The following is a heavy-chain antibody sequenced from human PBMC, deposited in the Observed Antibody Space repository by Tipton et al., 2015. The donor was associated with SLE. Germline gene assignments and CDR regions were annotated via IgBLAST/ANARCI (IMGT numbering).Heavy chain of an antibody. Sequence: SLRLSCAASGFSLSPDGMHWFPQAPGKGLEWVAVIWFDGTNENYVDSVKGRLTISRGDSKNTLYLQMNMLRTDDTAVYYCARARGVLGGYGWFCELWGRGTPV. D-gene: IGHD1-26*01. CDR1: GFSLSPDG. V-gene: IGHV3-33*01. CDR3: ARARGVLGGYGWFCEL. CDR2: IWFDGTNE. J-gene: IGHJ2*01.